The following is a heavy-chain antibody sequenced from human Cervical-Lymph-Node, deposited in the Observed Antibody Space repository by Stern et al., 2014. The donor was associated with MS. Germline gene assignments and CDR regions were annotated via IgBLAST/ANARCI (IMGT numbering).Heavy chain of an antibody. CDR2: INHKRGGT. Sequence: QVQLVESGAEVKQPGASVKVSCKAFGDTYTGDYIHWVRQAPGQGLEWMGRINHKRGGTDYPQRFQGSVNMITDTPTSTDVMELNSLRSDDTAVYYCARDKGVGSPSWGLYDYYYALDVWGQGTTVTVSS. V-gene: IGHV1-2*06. CDR3: ARDKGVGSPSWGLYDYYYALDV. J-gene: IGHJ6*02. D-gene: IGHD3-16*01. CDR1: GDTYTGDY.